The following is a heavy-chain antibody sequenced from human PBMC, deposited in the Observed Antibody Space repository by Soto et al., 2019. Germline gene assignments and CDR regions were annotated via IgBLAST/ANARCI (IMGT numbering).Heavy chain of an antibody. J-gene: IGHJ5*02. V-gene: IGHV4-39*01. CDR3: ARLHCDSPNCVPLDP. Sequence: SETLSLTCTVSGCSINDDTYYWGWIRQPPGKGLELFGSIYYSGTSSYNPSLESRVSMSVDTSKKQLSLILRSVTSADTAVYYCARLHCDSPNCVPLDPWGQGTLVTVS. CDR1: GCSINDDTYY. CDR2: IYYSGTS. D-gene: IGHD3-22*01.